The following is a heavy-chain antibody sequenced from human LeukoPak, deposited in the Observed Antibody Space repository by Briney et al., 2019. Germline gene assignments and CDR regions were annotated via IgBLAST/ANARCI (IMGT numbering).Heavy chain of an antibody. Sequence: GESLRLSCAASGFTFSSYSMNWVRQAPGKGLEWVSSISSSSSYIYYADSVKGRFTISRDNAKNSLYLQMNSLRAEDTAVYFCARAPGGSYLDYWGQGTPVTVSS. J-gene: IGHJ4*02. D-gene: IGHD1-26*01. CDR1: GFTFSSYS. CDR3: ARAPGGSYLDY. V-gene: IGHV3-21*01. CDR2: ISSSSSYI.